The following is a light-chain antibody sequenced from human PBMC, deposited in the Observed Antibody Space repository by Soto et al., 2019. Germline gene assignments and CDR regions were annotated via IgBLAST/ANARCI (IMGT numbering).Light chain of an antibody. J-gene: IGKJ5*01. CDR1: QSVSDY. CDR2: DAS. Sequence: EVVLTQSPASLSLSPGDRATLSCRADQSVSDYLAWYQQKPGQPPRLLFFDASSRATGVPHRFSAGGSGTEFTLTISSLQSEDFAVYYCQHYHGWPITFGQGTRLEIK. V-gene: IGKV3D-15*01. CDR3: QHYHGWPIT.